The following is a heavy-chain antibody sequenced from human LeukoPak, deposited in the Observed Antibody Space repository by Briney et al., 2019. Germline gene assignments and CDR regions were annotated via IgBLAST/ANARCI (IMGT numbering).Heavy chain of an antibody. Sequence: GGSLRLSCAASGFTFSSYAMSWVRQAPGKGLEWVSAISGSGGSTYYADSVKGRFTISRDNSKNTLYLQMNSLRAEDTAVYYCARDGGSSFRYFDYWGQGTLVTVSS. CDR3: ARDGGSSFRYFDY. CDR2: ISGSGGST. V-gene: IGHV3-23*01. J-gene: IGHJ4*02. D-gene: IGHD2-2*01. CDR1: GFTFSSYA.